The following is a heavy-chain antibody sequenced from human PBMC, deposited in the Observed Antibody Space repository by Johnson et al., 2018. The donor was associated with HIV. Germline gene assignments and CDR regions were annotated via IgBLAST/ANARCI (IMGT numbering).Heavy chain of an antibody. V-gene: IGHV3-15*01. D-gene: IGHD2-2*02. CDR1: GFTFSNAW. CDR2: INRKTDGGTT. J-gene: IGHJ3*02. CDR3: ARRYCSSTSCYKGRAFDI. Sequence: VQLVESGGGLVKPVGSLRLSCAASGFTFSNAWMSWVRQAPGKGLEWVARINRKTDGGTTDYAAPVKGRFTISRDDSKNTLYLQMNSLKTEDTAVYYCARRYCSSTSCYKGRAFDIWGQGTMVTVSS.